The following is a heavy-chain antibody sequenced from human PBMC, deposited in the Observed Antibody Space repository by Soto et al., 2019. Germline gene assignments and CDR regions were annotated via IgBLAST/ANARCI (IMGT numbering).Heavy chain of an antibody. J-gene: IGHJ4*02. CDR3: ARARNYYDSSGYYRADFEY. V-gene: IGHV4-34*01. Sequence: SETLSLTCAVYGGSFSGYYWSWIRQPPGKGLEWIGEINHSGSTNYNPSLKSRVTISVDTSKNQFSLKLSSVTAADTAVYYCARARNYYDSSGYYRADFEYWGQGTLVTVSS. CDR2: INHSGST. CDR1: GGSFSGYY. D-gene: IGHD3-22*01.